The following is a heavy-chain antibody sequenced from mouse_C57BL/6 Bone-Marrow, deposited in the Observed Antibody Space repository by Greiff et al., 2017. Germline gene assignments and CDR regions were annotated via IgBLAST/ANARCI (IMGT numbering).Heavy chain of an antibody. Sequence: EVQLQQSGPELVKPGASVKISCKASGYSFTGYYMNWVKQSPEKSLEWIGEINPSTGGTTYNQKFKAKATLTVDKSSSTAYMQLKSLTSEDAAVYYGAYTVVATDFDVWGTGTTVTVSS. CDR2: INPSTGGT. CDR3: AYTVVATDFDV. V-gene: IGHV1-42*01. CDR1: GYSFTGYY. J-gene: IGHJ1*03. D-gene: IGHD1-1*01.